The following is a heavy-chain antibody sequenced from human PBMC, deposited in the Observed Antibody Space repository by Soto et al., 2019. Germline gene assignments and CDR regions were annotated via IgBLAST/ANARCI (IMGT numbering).Heavy chain of an antibody. CDR2: INPNSGGT. J-gene: IGHJ3*02. D-gene: IGHD3-22*01. Sequence: ASVKVSCKASGYTFTGYYMHWVRQAPGQGLEWMGWINPNSGGTNYAQKFQGWVTMTRDTSISTAYMELSRLRSDDTAVYYCARDTSYYDSGGYCDAFAIWSQRTIVTVSS. CDR1: GYTFTGYY. V-gene: IGHV1-2*04. CDR3: ARDTSYYDSGGYCDAFAI.